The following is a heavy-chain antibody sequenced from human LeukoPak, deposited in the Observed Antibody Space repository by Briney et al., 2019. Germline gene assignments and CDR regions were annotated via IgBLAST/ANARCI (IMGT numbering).Heavy chain of an antibody. CDR1: GYTFTSYG. D-gene: IGHD2-15*01. J-gene: IGHJ6*02. CDR3: AREYCSGGSCWHYYYYGMDV. Sequence: ASVKVSCKASGYTFTSYGISLVRQAPGQGLEWMGWISAYNGNTNYAQKLQGRVTMTTDTSTSTAYMELRSLRSDDTAVYYCAREYCSGGSCWHYYYYGMDVWGQGTTVTVSS. V-gene: IGHV1-18*01. CDR2: ISAYNGNT.